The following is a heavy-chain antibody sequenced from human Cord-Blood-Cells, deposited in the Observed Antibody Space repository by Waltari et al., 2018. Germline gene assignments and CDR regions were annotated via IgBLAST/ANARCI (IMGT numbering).Heavy chain of an antibody. J-gene: IGHJ4*02. V-gene: IGHV4-39*01. Sequence: QLQLQESGPGLVKPSETLSLTCTVSGGSISSSSYYWGWIRQPPGKGLEWIGSIYYSGSTYYNPSLKSRVTISVDTSKNQFSLKLSSVTATDTAVYYCARADMKHYDILTGYYDYWGQGTLVTVSS. CDR3: ARADMKHYDILTGYYDY. D-gene: IGHD3-9*01. CDR1: GGSISSSSYY. CDR2: IYYSGST.